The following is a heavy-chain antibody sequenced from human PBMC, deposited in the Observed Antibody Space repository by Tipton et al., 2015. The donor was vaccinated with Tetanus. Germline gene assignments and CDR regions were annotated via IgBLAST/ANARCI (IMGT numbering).Heavy chain of an antibody. CDR2: ITYSGST. Sequence: TLSLTCIVSGDAISTNSYFWGWIRQPPGKGLEWVGTITYSGSTYYNPSLQSRVTVSADTSKNQFSLRLTSVTAADSAFYYCARTKVTIGWGFFASWGQGTLVAVSS. D-gene: IGHD4-17*01. CDR3: ARTKVTIGWGFFAS. J-gene: IGHJ4*02. V-gene: IGHV4-39*01. CDR1: GDAISTNSYF.